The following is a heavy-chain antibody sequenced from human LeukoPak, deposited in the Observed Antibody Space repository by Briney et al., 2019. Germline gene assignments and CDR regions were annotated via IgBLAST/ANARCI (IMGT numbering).Heavy chain of an antibody. V-gene: IGHV3-7*03. CDR1: GLTFSDCW. J-gene: IGHJ6*04. CDR3: ATDRGLR. Sequence: GGSLRLSCAASGLTFSDCWMYWVRQAPGKGLEWVANIKHDGREKYYVDSVKGRFTISRDNAKNSLYLQMNSLRVEDTAVYYCATDRGLRWGKGTTVTVSS. CDR2: IKHDGREK.